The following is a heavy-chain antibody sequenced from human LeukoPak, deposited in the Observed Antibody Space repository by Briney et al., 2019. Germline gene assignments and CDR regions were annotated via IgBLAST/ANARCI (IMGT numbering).Heavy chain of an antibody. CDR3: TTYDGYNMYNWFDP. V-gene: IGHV3-15*01. CDR2: IKSKIDGGTS. J-gene: IGHJ5*02. D-gene: IGHD5-24*01. CDR1: GLSFSNAW. Sequence: PGGSLRLSCEASGLSFSNAWMSWVRQAPGKGLEWVGRIKSKIDGGTSIYAAPVKGRFTISRDDSKNSLYLQMNSLKTEDTAVYYCTTYDGYNMYNWFDPWGQGTLVTVSS.